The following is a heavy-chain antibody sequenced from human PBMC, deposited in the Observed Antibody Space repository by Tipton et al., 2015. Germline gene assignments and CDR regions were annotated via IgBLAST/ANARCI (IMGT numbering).Heavy chain of an antibody. CDR2: ISGSGSTI. J-gene: IGHJ4*02. CDR3: ARDICGGGSCLDY. D-gene: IGHD2-21*01. Sequence: GSLRLSCAASGFTFSDYYMSWIHQAPGKGLEWLSYISGSGSTIYYADSVKGRFTISRDYAKNSLYLQMNSLRAEDTAVYYCARDICGGGSCLDYWGQGTLVTVSS. V-gene: IGHV3-11*01. CDR1: GFTFSDYY.